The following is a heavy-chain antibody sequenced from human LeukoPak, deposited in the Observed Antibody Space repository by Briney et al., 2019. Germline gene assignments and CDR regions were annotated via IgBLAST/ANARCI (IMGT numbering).Heavy chain of an antibody. CDR3: ARFFKFGGSFDY. CDR1: GFTFSSYS. Sequence: GGSLRLSCAASGFTFSSYSMNWVRQAPGKGLEWASSISSSSSYIYYADSVKGRFTISRDNAKNSLYLQMNSLRAEDTAVYYCARFFKFGGSFDYWGQGTLVTVSS. D-gene: IGHD1-26*01. J-gene: IGHJ4*02. V-gene: IGHV3-21*01. CDR2: ISSSSSYI.